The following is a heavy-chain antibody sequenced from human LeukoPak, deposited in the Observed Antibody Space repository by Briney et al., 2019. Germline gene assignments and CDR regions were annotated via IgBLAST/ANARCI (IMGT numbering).Heavy chain of an antibody. J-gene: IGHJ5*02. CDR1: GFTFSRYP. D-gene: IGHD3-10*01. Sequence: GGSLRLSCAASGFTFSRYPMHWVRQAPGKGLEWVAVIYGDGSTYYADSVKGRFTISSDNLKNTLSLQMDSLRAADTAMYYCARGSPVASGRYSIYSSWGQGTLVTVSP. CDR3: ARGSPVASGRYSIYSS. CDR2: IYGDGST. V-gene: IGHV3-30*14.